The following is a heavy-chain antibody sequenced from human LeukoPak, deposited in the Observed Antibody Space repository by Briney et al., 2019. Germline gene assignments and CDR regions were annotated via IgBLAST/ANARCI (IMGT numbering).Heavy chain of an antibody. V-gene: IGHV4-59*01. J-gene: IGHJ4*02. D-gene: IGHD3-22*01. Sequence: SETLSLTCSVSDGSINSYYWNWIRRPPGKGLEWIGSIYYSGSTYYNPSLKSRVTISVDTSKNQFSLKLSSVTAADTAVYYCAHRSGYYYDYWGQGTLVTVSS. CDR3: AHRSGYYYDY. CDR1: DGSINSYY. CDR2: IYYSGST.